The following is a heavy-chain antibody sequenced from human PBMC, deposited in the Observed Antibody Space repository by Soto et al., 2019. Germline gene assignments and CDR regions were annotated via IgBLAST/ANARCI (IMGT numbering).Heavy chain of an antibody. V-gene: IGHV4-34*01. J-gene: IGHJ5*02. Sequence: PSETLSLTCAVYCGSVNGYYWNWIRQPPGKGLEWIGAINHTGGTHYNPSLKSRATMSVHTPKNQFSLRLSSVTAADTAIYYCATRITVFGLLIPPFDPWGQGTQVT. CDR1: CGSVNGYY. CDR2: INHTGGT. CDR3: ATRITVFGLLIPPFDP. D-gene: IGHD3-3*01.